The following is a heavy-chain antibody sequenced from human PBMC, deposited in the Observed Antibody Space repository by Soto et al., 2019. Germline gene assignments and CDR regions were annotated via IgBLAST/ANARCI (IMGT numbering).Heavy chain of an antibody. D-gene: IGHD6-13*01. J-gene: IGHJ5*02. V-gene: IGHV4-31*03. Sequence: PSETLSLTCTVSGGSISSGGNYWSWIRQHPGKGLEWIGNIYYSWRTYYNPSLKSRVTISVDTSKNQFSLKLSSVTAADTAVYYCARVFSDSSSFFDPWGQGTLVTVSS. CDR2: IYYSWRT. CDR1: GGSISSGGNY. CDR3: ARVFSDSSSFFDP.